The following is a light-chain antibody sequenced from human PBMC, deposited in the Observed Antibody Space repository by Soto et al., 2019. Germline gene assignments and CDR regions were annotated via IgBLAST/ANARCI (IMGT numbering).Light chain of an antibody. V-gene: IGLV2-14*01. J-gene: IGLJ2*01. CDR3: TSYSAISTLAE. CDR2: EVT. Sequence: QSALTQPASVSGSPGQSITISCTGTXXDVGGFDFVSWYQQHPGKAPKLIIYEVTDRPSGVSNRFSGSKSDNTASLTISRLQADDEAYYYCTSYSAISTLAEFGGGTKLTVL. CDR1: XXDVGGFDF.